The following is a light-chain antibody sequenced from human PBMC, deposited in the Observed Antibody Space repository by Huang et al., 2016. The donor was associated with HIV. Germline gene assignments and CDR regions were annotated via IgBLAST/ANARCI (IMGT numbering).Light chain of an antibody. CDR2: AAS. CDR3: QQANSFPLT. J-gene: IGKJ4*01. V-gene: IGKV1-12*01. CDR1: QCISSW. Sequence: DIQMTQSPSSVSASVGDRVTITCRASQCISSWLAWYQQKKGKATKLLIYAASSLQSGVPSRFSGSGSGTDFTLTISSLQPEDFATYYCQQANSFPLTFGGGTKVEIK.